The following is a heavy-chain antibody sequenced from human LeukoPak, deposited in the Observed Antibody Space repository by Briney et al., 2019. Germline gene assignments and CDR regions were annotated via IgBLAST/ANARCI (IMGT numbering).Heavy chain of an antibody. V-gene: IGHV5-51*01. CDR2: IYPGDSET. CDR3: ARRYYYDSSGYYLAHDAFDI. Sequence: MLGESLKISCKGSGYSFTSHWIGWVRQMPGKGLDWMGIIYPGDSETRYSPSFQGQVTISADKSISTAYLQWSSLKASDTAMYYCARRYYYDSSGYYLAHDAFDIWGQGTVVTVSS. CDR1: GYSFTSHW. J-gene: IGHJ3*02. D-gene: IGHD3-22*01.